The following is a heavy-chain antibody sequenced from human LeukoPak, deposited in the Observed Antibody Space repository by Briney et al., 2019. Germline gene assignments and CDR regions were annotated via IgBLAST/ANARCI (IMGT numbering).Heavy chain of an antibody. V-gene: IGHV3-74*01. D-gene: IGHD6-19*01. Sequence: GGSLRLSCVASGLTFSSHWMHWVRQAPGKGLVWVSRITNDGSSTTYADSVKGRFTISRDNAKNMLYLQVNSLRAEDTAVYYCAKPYSSGWTTDAFDIWGQGTMVTVSS. CDR2: ITNDGSST. CDR1: GLTFSSHW. CDR3: AKPYSSGWTTDAFDI. J-gene: IGHJ3*02.